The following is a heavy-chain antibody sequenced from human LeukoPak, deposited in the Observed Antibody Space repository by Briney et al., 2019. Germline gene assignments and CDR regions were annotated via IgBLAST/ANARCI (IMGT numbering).Heavy chain of an antibody. CDR1: GFTLSSYA. V-gene: IGHV3-23*01. CDR3: AKGYSYGFLYDAFDI. Sequence: GGSLRLSCAASGFTLSSYAMSWVRQAPGKGLEWVSAISGSGGSTYYADSVKGRFTISRDNSKNTLYLQMNSLRAEDTAVYYCAKGYSYGFLYDAFDIWGQGTMVTVSS. J-gene: IGHJ3*02. CDR2: ISGSGGST. D-gene: IGHD5-18*01.